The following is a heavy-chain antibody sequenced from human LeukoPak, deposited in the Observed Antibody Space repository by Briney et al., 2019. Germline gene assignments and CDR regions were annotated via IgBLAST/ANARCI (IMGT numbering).Heavy chain of an antibody. J-gene: IGHJ4*02. D-gene: IGHD2-2*01. CDR2: INPNSGGT. CDR3: ARLPMSRVPCFDY. CDR1: GYTFTGYY. V-gene: IGHV1-2*02. Sequence: GASVKVSCKASGYTFTGYYMHWVRQAPGQGLEWMGWINPNSGGTNYAQKFQGRVTMTRDTSISTAYMELSRLRSDDTAVYYCARLPMSRVPCFDYWGQGTLVTVSS.